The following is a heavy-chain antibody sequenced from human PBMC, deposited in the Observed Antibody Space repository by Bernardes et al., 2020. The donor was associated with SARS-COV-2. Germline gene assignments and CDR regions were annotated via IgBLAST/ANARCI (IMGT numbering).Heavy chain of an antibody. CDR1: GYTLTKNG. Sequence: ASVKVSCKPSGYTLTKNGISWVRQAPGQGLEWPGWIHVYKGNTNYAQKLQGRVTMTTDTVTSTAYMELRSLRSDDTAVYYCARVVGPVAYDYYFYYMDVWGQGTPITVTS. V-gene: IGHV1-18*01. CDR2: IHVYKGNT. D-gene: IGHD2-2*01. J-gene: IGHJ6*03. CDR3: ARVVGPVAYDYYFYYMDV.